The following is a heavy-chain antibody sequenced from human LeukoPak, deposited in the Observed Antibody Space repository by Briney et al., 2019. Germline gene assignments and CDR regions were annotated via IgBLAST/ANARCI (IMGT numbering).Heavy chain of an antibody. CDR3: ARGVDTAMVSVLYYYYGMDV. CDR2: IYSEGST. Sequence: SGGSLRLSCEASGFTVSNNYLSWVRQAPGKGLEWVSVIYSEGSTYYADSVKGRFTISRDNSKNTLYLQMSSLRAEDTAVYYCARGVDTAMVSVLYYYYGMDVWGQGTTVAVSS. V-gene: IGHV3-66*01. D-gene: IGHD5-18*01. J-gene: IGHJ6*02. CDR1: GFTVSNNY.